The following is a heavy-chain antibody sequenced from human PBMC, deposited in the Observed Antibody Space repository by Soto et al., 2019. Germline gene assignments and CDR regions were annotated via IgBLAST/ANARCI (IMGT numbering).Heavy chain of an antibody. J-gene: IGHJ4*02. CDR2: INADNGDS. D-gene: IGHD1-26*01. CDR3: ARDTGSGLRVEPGIFEY. V-gene: IGHV1-3*01. CDR1: GYAFTSYT. Sequence: QVQLVQSGSEVKKPGASVKVSCNPSGYAFTSYTMHWVRQAPGQGLEWMGWINADNGDSKYSQKFQGRVTITRDTSARIAYMELSSLRSEETAVYYCARDTGSGLRVEPGIFEYWGQGTLVNVSS.